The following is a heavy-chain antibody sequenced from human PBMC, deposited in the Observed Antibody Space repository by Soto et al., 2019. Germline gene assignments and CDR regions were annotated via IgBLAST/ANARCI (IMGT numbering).Heavy chain of an antibody. J-gene: IGHJ5*02. CDR3: ARHYRGFYIDP. CDR2: INHRGST. CDR1: GGSFSDYY. V-gene: IGHV4-34*02. Sequence: QVQLQQWGAGLLKPSETLSLTCAVSGGSFSDYYWTWIRQPPGKGLEWIGEINHRGSTHYNPSLPNWVTITVDTSPNQVSLMLTSATAADTAVYYCARHYRGFYIDPWGQGVLVTVSS. D-gene: IGHD3-3*01.